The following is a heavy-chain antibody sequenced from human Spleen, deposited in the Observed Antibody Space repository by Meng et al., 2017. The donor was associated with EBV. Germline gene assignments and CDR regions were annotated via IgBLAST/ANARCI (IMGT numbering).Heavy chain of an antibody. CDR3: AREDNSSFDP. CDR2: INFGGRI. D-gene: IGHD6-13*01. Sequence: QLQLQESGPGLVTPSETLSLTCRVSGDSISGSTYYWDWIRQPPGKGLEWIASINFGGRIYYNPSLKSRVTISVDTSKNQFSLKLRSVTAADTAVYYCAREDNSSFDPWGQGTLVTVSS. V-gene: IGHV4-39*07. CDR1: GDSISGSTYY. J-gene: IGHJ5*02.